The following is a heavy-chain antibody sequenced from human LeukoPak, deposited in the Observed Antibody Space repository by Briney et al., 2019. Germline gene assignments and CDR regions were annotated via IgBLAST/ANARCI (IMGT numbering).Heavy chain of an antibody. J-gene: IGHJ3*02. V-gene: IGHV5-51*01. CDR1: GYSFTSYW. CDR3: ARPDRSGSNGDVAFDI. Sequence: GESLKISCKGSGYSFTSYWIGWVRQMPGKGLEWMGIIYPGDSDTRYSPSFQGQVTISADKSISTAYLQWSSLKASDTAMYYCARPDRSGSNGDVAFDIWGQGTMVTVSS. D-gene: IGHD1-26*01. CDR2: IYPGDSDT.